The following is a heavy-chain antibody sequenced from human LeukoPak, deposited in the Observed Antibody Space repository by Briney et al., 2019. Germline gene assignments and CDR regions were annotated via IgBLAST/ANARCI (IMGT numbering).Heavy chain of an antibody. CDR1: GFTFSDYY. CDR2: ISSSGSTI. D-gene: IGHD3-3*01. V-gene: IGHV3-11*04. CDR3: ARAGNYDFWSGQHYYMDV. Sequence: NPGGSLRLSCAASGFTFSDYYMSWIRQAPGKGLEWVSYISSSGSTIYYADSVKGRFTISRDNAKNSLYLQMNSLRAEDTAVYYCARAGNYDFWSGQHYYMDVWGKGTTVTVSS. J-gene: IGHJ6*03.